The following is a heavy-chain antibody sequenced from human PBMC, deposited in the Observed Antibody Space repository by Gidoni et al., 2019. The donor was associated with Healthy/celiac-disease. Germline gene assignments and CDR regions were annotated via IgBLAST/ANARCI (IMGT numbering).Heavy chain of an antibody. CDR3: ARGVAVAGHPLGYGMDV. Sequence: EVQLVESGGGLVQPGGSLRLSCAASGFTFSSYDMHWVRQATGKGLAWVSAIGTAGDTYYPGSVKGRFTISRENAKNSLYLQMNSLRAGDTAVYYCARGVAVAGHPLGYGMDVWGQGTTVTVSS. CDR2: IGTAGDT. V-gene: IGHV3-13*01. CDR1: GFTFSSYD. D-gene: IGHD6-19*01. J-gene: IGHJ6*02.